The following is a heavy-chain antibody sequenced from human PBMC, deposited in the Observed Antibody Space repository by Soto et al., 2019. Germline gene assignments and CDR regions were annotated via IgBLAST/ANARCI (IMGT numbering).Heavy chain of an antibody. V-gene: IGHV4-4*02. Sequence: QVQLQESGPGLVKPSGTLSLTCAVSGGSISSSNWWSWVRQPPGKGLEWLGELYHSGRTNYNPSLKSRVTTSVDKSKNQSSLKLSSVTGADTAVYYCARDWRYCGSGSYYYYYGMDVWGQGTTVPLSS. D-gene: IGHD3-10*01. CDR3: ARDWRYCGSGSYYYYYGMDV. J-gene: IGHJ6*02. CDR2: LYHSGRT. CDR1: GGSISSSNW.